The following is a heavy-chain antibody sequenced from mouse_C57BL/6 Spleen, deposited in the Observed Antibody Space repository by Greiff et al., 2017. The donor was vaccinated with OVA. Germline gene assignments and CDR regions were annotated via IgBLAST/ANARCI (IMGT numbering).Heavy chain of an antibody. Sequence: VKLQQPGAELVKPGASVKMSCKASGYTFTSYWITWVKQRPGQGLEWIGDIYPGSGSTNYNEKFKSKATLTVDTSSSTAYMQLSSLTSEDSAVYYCARPYYYGSSWELGYWGQGTTLTVSS. J-gene: IGHJ2*01. CDR3: ARPYYYGSSWELGY. V-gene: IGHV1-55*01. CDR2: IYPGSGST. CDR1: GYTFTSYW. D-gene: IGHD1-1*01.